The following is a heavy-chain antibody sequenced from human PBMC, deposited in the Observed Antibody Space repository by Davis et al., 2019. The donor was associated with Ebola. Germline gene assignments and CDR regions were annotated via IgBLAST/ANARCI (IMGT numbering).Heavy chain of an antibody. D-gene: IGHD2-21*02. CDR2: IIPIFGTA. CDR3: ARATRCGGDCYPDY. CDR1: RGTFSSYA. J-gene: IGHJ4*02. Sequence: AASVKVSCKASRGTFSSYAISWVRQAPGQGLEWMGGIIPIFGTANYAQKFQGRVTITADESTSTAYMELNSLRSEDTAVYYCARATRCGGDCYPDYWGQGTLVTVSS. V-gene: IGHV1-69*13.